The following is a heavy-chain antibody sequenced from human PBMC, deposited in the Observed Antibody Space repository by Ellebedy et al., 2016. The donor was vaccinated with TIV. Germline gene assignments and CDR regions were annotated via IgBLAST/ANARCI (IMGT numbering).Heavy chain of an antibody. V-gene: IGHV4-59*01. CDR1: GVSISSCY. J-gene: IGHJ4*02. CDR2: VYNSGST. Sequence: MPSETLSLTCTVSGVSISSCYWSWIRQSPGKGLEWIGYVYNSGSTNYNPSLKSRVTISLDTSKNQFSLKLNSVTAADTAVYYCARETDYGDQNLDYWGQGAMVTVSS. D-gene: IGHD4-17*01. CDR3: ARETDYGDQNLDY.